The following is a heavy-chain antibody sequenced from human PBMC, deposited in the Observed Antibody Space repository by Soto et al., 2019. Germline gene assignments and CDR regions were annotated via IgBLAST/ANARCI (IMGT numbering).Heavy chain of an antibody. J-gene: IGHJ6*01. D-gene: IGHD3-3*01. CDR2: INHSGST. CDR3: ARGGGFWSGYHYYYYGMAV. CDR1: GGSFSGYY. Sequence: PSETVSPTCAVYGGSFSGYYWSCIRQPAGKGLEWIVEINHSGSTNYNPSLKSRVTISVDTSKNQFSLKLGSVTAADTAVYYCARGGGFWSGYHYYYYGMAVWAQGTTVTVSS. V-gene: IGHV4-34*01.